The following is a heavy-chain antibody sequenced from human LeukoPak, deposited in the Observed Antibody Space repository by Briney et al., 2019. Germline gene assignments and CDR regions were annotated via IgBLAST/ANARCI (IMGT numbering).Heavy chain of an antibody. CDR3: AKDLGSSCCFDY. Sequence: GGSLRLSCAASGFTFSSYGMHWVRQAPGKGLEWVAFIRYDGTNKYYADSVKGRLTISRDTSKNTLYLQMNSLRTEDTAVYYCAKDLGSSCCFDYWGQGTLVTVSS. CDR1: GFTFSSYG. V-gene: IGHV3-30*02. J-gene: IGHJ4*02. CDR2: IRYDGTNK. D-gene: IGHD6-19*01.